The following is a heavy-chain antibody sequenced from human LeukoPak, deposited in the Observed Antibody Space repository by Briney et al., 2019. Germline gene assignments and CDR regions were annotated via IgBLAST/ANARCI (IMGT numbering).Heavy chain of an antibody. D-gene: IGHD6-19*01. Sequence: ETLSLTCTVSGGSIGSSSYYWGWIRQPPGKGLEWIGSIYYSGSTYYNPSLKSRVTISVDTSKNQFSPKLSSVTAADTAVYYCARQEDGIAVAGPSDYWGQGTLVTVSS. CDR1: GGSIGSSSYY. V-gene: IGHV4-39*01. CDR3: ARQEDGIAVAGPSDY. CDR2: IYYSGST. J-gene: IGHJ4*02.